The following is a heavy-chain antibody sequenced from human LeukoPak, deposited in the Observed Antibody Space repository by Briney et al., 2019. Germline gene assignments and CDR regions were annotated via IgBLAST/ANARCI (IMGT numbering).Heavy chain of an antibody. Sequence: PGGSLRLSCAASGFTFSSYGMHWVRQAPGKGLEWVAVIWYDGSNKYYADSVKGRFTISRDNPKNTLYLQMNSLRVEDTAVYYCVNSLSYCGITTCYSGRDTFEIWGQGTMVTVSS. CDR2: IWYDGSNK. J-gene: IGHJ3*02. CDR3: VNSLSYCGITTCYSGRDTFEI. CDR1: GFTFSSYG. D-gene: IGHD2-2*01. V-gene: IGHV3-30*02.